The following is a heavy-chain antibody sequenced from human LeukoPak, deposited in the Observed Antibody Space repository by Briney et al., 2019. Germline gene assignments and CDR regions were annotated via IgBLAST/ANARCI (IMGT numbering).Heavy chain of an antibody. CDR2: ISSGSTTT. CDR1: GFTFSGYD. CDR3: VRDRPFDY. J-gene: IGHJ4*02. V-gene: IGHV3-48*01. Sequence: GGSLRLSCAASGFTFSGYDMNWVRQAPGKGLEWVSYISSGSTTTYYADSVKGRFTISRDNAENSLFLQMSSLSAEDTAVYYCVRDRPFDYWGQGALVTVSS.